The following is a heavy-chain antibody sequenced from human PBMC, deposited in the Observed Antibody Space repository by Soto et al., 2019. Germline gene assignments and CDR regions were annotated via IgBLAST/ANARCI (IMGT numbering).Heavy chain of an antibody. D-gene: IGHD6-13*01. CDR2: IIPIIETA. CDR3: AASDSSSWQHDY. V-gene: IGHV1-69*01. J-gene: IGHJ4*02. CDR1: GDSFSSYA. Sequence: QVQLVQSGAELKKPGSSVRVSCKISGDSFSSYAISWVRQAPGEGLEWVGGIIPIIETANYAQKFQGRVTITAVESTTTAYMEVTRLRPEDTAIFYCAASDSSSWQHDYWGQGTLITVSS.